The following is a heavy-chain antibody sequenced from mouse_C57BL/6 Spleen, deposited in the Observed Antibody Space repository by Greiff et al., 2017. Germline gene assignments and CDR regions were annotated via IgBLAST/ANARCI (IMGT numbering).Heavy chain of an antibody. Sequence: QVQLQQSGPGLVAPSQSLSITCTASGFSLTSYGVDWVRQSPGKGLEWLGVIWGVGSTNYNSDLKSRLSISKDNSKSQVFLKMNSLQTDDTAMYYCASSYGNYVGFAYWGQGTLVTVSA. CDR1: GFSLTSYG. V-gene: IGHV2-6*01. CDR3: ASSYGNYVGFAY. CDR2: IWGVGST. D-gene: IGHD2-1*01. J-gene: IGHJ3*01.